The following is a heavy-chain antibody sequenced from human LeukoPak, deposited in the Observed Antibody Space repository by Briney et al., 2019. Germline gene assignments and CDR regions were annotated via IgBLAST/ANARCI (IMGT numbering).Heavy chain of an antibody. V-gene: IGHV3-48*03. J-gene: IGHJ6*02. Sequence: PGGSLRLSRAASGFTFSSYEMNWVRQAPGKGLEWVSYISSSGSTIYYADSVKGRFTISRDNAKNSLYLQMNSLRAEDTAVYYCASKSPSYYDFWSGYLDYYYGMDVWGQGTTVTVSS. D-gene: IGHD3-3*01. CDR3: ASKSPSYYDFWSGYLDYYYGMDV. CDR1: GFTFSSYE. CDR2: ISSSGSTI.